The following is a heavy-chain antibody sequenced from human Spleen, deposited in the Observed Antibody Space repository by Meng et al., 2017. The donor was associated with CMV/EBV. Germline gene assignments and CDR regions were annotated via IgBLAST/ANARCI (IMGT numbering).Heavy chain of an antibody. V-gene: IGHV3-15*07. CDR2: IKSKTDGGTT. Sequence: SGFTFSNAWMNWVRQAPGKGLEWVGRIKSKTDGGTTDYAAPVKGRFTISRDDSKNTLYLQMNSLKTEDTAVYYCTTETMIVVVITNGYWGQGTLVTVSS. CDR1: GFTFSNAW. J-gene: IGHJ4*02. CDR3: TTETMIVVVITNGY. D-gene: IGHD3-22*01.